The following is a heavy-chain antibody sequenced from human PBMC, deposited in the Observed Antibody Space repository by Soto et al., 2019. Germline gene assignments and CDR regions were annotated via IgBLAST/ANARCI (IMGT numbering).Heavy chain of an antibody. J-gene: IGHJ4*02. V-gene: IGHV4-31*03. CDR2: IHKSGSV. CDR3: ARAIPDSAGYPLGFVFNY. Sequence: PSETLSLTCTVSGGSISSGDYYWSWIRQHPEKGLEWFGYIHKSGSVYYNPSLNSRVTISADTSKNQFSLNLNSVTAADTAVYYCARAIPDSAGYPLGFVFNYWGQGTLVTVSS. D-gene: IGHD3-22*01. CDR1: GGSISSGDYY.